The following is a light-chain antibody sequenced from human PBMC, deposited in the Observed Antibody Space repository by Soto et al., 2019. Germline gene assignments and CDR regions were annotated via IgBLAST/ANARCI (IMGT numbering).Light chain of an antibody. Sequence: QSVLTQPASVSGSPGQSITISCPGTSSDVGGYNYVSRYQQHPGKAPKLMIYDVSNRPSGVSNRFSGSKSGNTASLTISGLQAEDEADYYCSSYTSSSTLVVFGGGTKLTVL. J-gene: IGLJ2*01. CDR3: SSYTSSSTLVV. V-gene: IGLV2-14*01. CDR2: DVS. CDR1: SSDVGGYNY.